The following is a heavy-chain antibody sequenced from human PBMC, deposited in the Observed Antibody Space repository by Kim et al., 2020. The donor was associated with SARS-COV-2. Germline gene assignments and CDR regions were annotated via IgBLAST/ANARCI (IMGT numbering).Heavy chain of an antibody. D-gene: IGHD3-16*01. V-gene: IGHV4-39*01. J-gene: IGHJ4*02. Sequence: YHNPSLQSRVIISVDASRNQFSLKLTSVTAADTAVYYCARRSRGDGSPGYWGQVTLVTVSS. CDR3: ARRSRGDGSPGY.